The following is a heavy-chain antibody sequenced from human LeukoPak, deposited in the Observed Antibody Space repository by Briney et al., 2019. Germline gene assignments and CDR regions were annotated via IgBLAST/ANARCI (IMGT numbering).Heavy chain of an antibody. CDR2: IYYSGST. V-gene: IGHV4-59*01. J-gene: IGHJ4*02. CDR1: GGSISSYY. Sequence: PSETLSLTCTVSGGSISSYYWSWIRQPPGKGLEWIGYIYYSGSTNYNPSLKSRVTISVDTSKNQFSLKLSSVTAADTAVYYCACQITMVRGPLDYWGQGTLVTVSS. CDR3: ACQITMVRGPLDY. D-gene: IGHD3-10*01.